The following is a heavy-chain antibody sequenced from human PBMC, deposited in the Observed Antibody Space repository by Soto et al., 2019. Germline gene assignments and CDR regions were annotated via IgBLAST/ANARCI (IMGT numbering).Heavy chain of an antibody. J-gene: IGHJ4*02. D-gene: IGHD2-21*02. CDR1: GYSFTSYW. CDR3: ARYRLAYCGSDCYFLDY. CDR2: IYPGDSAT. V-gene: IGHV5-51*01. Sequence: GEALKISCKGSGYSFTSYWIGGVRQMPGKGLEWMGIIYPGDSATRYSPSLQGQANISTDTSISTAYLQWSSMKASETAMYYCARYRLAYCGSDCYFLDYWGQGTLVTLSS.